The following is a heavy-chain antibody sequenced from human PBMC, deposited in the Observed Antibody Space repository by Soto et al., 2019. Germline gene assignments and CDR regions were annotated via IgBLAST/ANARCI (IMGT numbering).Heavy chain of an antibody. Sequence: DVQLVESGGGLIQPGESLRLPCAAFGLTVSGKKYVAWVRQAPGKGLEWVSALYDVDGTYYADSLKGRFTTSTDSSKTTVYLQMNDLRPDDTAVYYCATWHEREHAYDVWGQGTTVTVSS. CDR3: ATWHEREHAYDV. CDR1: GLTVSGKKY. CDR2: LYDVDGT. D-gene: IGHD1-1*01. J-gene: IGHJ3*01. V-gene: IGHV3-53*01.